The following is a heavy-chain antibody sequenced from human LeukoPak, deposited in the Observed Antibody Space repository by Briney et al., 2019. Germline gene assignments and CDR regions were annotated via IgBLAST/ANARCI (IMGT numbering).Heavy chain of an antibody. D-gene: IGHD6-13*01. V-gene: IGHV5-10-1*01. CDR2: FEPGDSYP. J-gene: IGHJ3*02. Sequence: GESLRISCKGFGYSFTSYWISWVRRMPGKGREWMGRFEPGDSYPNSSPSFRGRVTISADKSIRSAYLHCSSLKASDTAMYYCARHSAIAPTGDAFDIWGQGTMVTVSS. CDR1: GYSFTSYW. CDR3: ARHSAIAPTGDAFDI.